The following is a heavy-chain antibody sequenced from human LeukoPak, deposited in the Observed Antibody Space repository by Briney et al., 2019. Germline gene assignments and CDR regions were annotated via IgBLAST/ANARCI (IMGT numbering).Heavy chain of an antibody. D-gene: IGHD6-13*01. CDR3: ARDQQLRADAFDI. CDR1: GFTFSSYR. V-gene: IGHV3-48*01. J-gene: IGHJ3*02. Sequence: GGSLRLSCAASGFTFSSYRMNWVRQAPGKGLEWVSYISSSSSTIYYADSVKGRFTISRDNAKNSLYLQMNSLRAEDTAVYYCARDQQLRADAFDIWGQGTMVTVSS. CDR2: ISSSSSTI.